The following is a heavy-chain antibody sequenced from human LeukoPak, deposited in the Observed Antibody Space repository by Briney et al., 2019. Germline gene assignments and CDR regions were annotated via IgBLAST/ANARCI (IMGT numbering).Heavy chain of an antibody. CDR1: GFTFHSYE. Sequence: GGSLRLSCAASGFTFHSYEMNRVRQAPGKGLEWVSYISSGGDTIYYADSVKGRFTISRDNAKNSLYLQMNSLRAEDTAVYYCAKLAVPGTGGDYWGQGTLVTVSS. V-gene: IGHV3-48*03. CDR2: ISSGGDTI. D-gene: IGHD6-19*01. CDR3: AKLAVPGTGGDY. J-gene: IGHJ4*02.